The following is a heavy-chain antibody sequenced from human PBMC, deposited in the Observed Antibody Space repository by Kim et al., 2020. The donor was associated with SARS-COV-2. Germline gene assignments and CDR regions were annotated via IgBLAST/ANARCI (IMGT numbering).Heavy chain of an antibody. D-gene: IGHD1-1*01. J-gene: IGHJ6*02. Sequence: NPSLKSRVTISVDTSKNQFSLKLSSVTAADTAVYYCGAGNLNYYYYGMDVWGQGTTVTVSS. V-gene: IGHV4-39*01. CDR3: GAGNLNYYYYGMDV.